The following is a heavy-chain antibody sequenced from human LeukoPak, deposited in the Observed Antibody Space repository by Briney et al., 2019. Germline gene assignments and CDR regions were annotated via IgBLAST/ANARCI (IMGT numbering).Heavy chain of an antibody. Sequence: ASVKVSCKASGGTFSSYAISWVREAPGQGLEWMGRIIPIFGTANYAQKFQGRVTITTDESTSTAYMELSSLRSTDTAVYCSARGVLGELSLPVDYWGEGTLVTVSS. CDR1: GGTFSSYA. CDR3: ARGVLGELSLPVDY. CDR2: IIPIFGTA. V-gene: IGHV1-69*05. D-gene: IGHD3-16*02. J-gene: IGHJ4*02.